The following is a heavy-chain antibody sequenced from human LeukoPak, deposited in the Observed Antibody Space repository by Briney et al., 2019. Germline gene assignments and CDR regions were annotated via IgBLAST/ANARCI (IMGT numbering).Heavy chain of an antibody. CDR2: INPNSGGT. V-gene: IGHV1-2*02. J-gene: IGHJ6*03. CDR1: GYTFTSYA. D-gene: IGHD3-9*01. Sequence: ASVKVSCKASGYTFTSYAMNWVRQAPGQGLEWMGWINPNSGGTNYAQKFQGRVTMTRDTSISTAYMELSRLRSDDTAVYYCARGYYDILTGPTDYYMDVWGKGTTVTVSS. CDR3: ARGYYDILTGPTDYYMDV.